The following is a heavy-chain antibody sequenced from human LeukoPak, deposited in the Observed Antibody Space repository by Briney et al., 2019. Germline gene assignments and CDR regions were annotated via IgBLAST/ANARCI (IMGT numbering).Heavy chain of an antibody. CDR3: ARARLGDGYFDY. J-gene: IGHJ4*02. CDR1: GYTFTSYG. Sequence: ASVKVSCKASGYTFTSYGISWVRQAPGQALEWMGWISAYNGNTNYAQKLQGRVTITTDTSTSTAYMELRSLRSDGTAVYYCARARLGDGYFDYWGQGTLVTVSS. V-gene: IGHV1-18*04. CDR2: ISAYNGNT. D-gene: IGHD3-10*01.